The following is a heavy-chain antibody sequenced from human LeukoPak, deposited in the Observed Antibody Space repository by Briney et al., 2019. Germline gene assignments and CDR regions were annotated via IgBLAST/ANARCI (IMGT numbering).Heavy chain of an antibody. J-gene: IGHJ6*03. CDR3: XXXXXXXXXSXXXXYYMDV. V-gene: IGHV1-69*04. CDR1: GDTFSSYA. Sequence: EASVKVSCKTSGDTFSSYAINWVRQAPGQGLEWMGRIVPVLDTPNYAPRFKGRVTITADKSTTTAYMELRSLTADDAAVFFFXXXXXXXXXSXXXXYYMDVXXKXTTVTVSS. CDR2: IVPVLDTP.